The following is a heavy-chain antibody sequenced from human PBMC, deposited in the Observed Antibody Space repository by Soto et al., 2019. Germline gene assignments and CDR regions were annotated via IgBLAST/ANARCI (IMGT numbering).Heavy chain of an antibody. V-gene: IGHV4-59*01. CDR1: GGSISGYY. CDR2: VYYSGGA. CDR3: TRDGDGRMTTNPYYYYGMDV. J-gene: IGHJ6*02. Sequence: PSETLSLTCTVSGGSISGYYWSWIRQPPGKGLEWIGNVYYSGGAKYNPSVKIRVSITLDTSKNQFSLNLSSVTAADTAVYYCTRDGDGRMTTNPYYYYGMDVWGPGITVTVSS. D-gene: IGHD2-21*02.